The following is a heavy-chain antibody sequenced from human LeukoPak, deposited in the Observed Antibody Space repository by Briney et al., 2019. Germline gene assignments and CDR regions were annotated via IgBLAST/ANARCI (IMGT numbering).Heavy chain of an antibody. CDR3: ARAIPNSDILTGHGYYFDY. CDR2: IYHSGST. CDR1: GGSISSGGYY. D-gene: IGHD3-9*01. J-gene: IGHJ4*02. Sequence: SQTLSLTCTASGGSISSGGYYWGWIRQPPGKGLEWIGYIYHSGSTYYNPSLKSRVTISVDRSKNQFSLKLSSVTAADTAVYYCARAIPNSDILTGHGYYFDYWGQGTLVTVSS. V-gene: IGHV4-30-2*01.